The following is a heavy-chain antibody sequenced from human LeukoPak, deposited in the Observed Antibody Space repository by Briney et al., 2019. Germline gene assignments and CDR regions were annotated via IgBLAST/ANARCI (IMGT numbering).Heavy chain of an antibody. J-gene: IGHJ4*02. V-gene: IGHV3-30-3*01. CDR1: GFTFSNYA. CDR2: TAYDESNK. CDR3: ARGETTMVTPCYN. D-gene: IGHD4-23*01. Sequence: PGGSLRLSCAASGFTFSNYAMHWVRQAPGKGLEWVAVTAYDESNKHYADSVKGRFTVSRDNSRNTLFLQMSSLRADDTAVYYCARGETTMVTPCYNWGQGTLVIVSS.